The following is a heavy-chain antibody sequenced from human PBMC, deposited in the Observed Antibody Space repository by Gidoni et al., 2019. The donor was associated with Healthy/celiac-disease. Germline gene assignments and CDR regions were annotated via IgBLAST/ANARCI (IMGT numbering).Heavy chain of an antibody. V-gene: IGHV4-4*07. Sequence: QVQLQESGPGLVQPSETLSLTCPVSGGSISSYYWSWIRQPAGKELEWIGRIDTSGSTNYNPSLKSRVTMSVDTSKNQFSLKLSSVTAADTAVYYCARDRRNYGMDVWGQGTTVTVSS. CDR2: IDTSGST. J-gene: IGHJ6*02. CDR3: ARDRRNYGMDV. CDR1: GGSISSYY.